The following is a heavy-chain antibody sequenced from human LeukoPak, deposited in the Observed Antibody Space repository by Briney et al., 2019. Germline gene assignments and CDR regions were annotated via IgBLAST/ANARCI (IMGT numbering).Heavy chain of an antibody. D-gene: IGHD2/OR15-2a*01. CDR3: ARNSALDY. CDR2: MWSDGSNK. CDR1: GFTFSSYD. Sequence: PGRSLRLSCAASGFTFSSYDTHWVRQAPGKGLEWVAVMWSDGSNKYHADSVKGRFTISRDNSKNTLYLQMNSLRAEDTAVYYCARNSALDYWGQGTLVTVSS. V-gene: IGHV3-33*01. J-gene: IGHJ4*02.